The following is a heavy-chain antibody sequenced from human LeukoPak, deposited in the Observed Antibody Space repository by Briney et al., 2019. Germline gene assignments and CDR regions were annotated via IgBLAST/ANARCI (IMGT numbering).Heavy chain of an antibody. Sequence: SVKVSCKASGGTFNKDAIGWLRQAPGQGFEWMGEIIPLLDTINYAQRFQGRVTITADEPTSTVYMELSNLRSEDTAVYFCARGKWPGPFDYWGQGTLVTVSS. D-gene: IGHD5-12*01. V-gene: IGHV1-69*01. CDR3: ARGKWPGPFDY. J-gene: IGHJ4*02. CDR2: IIPLLDTI. CDR1: GGTFNKDA.